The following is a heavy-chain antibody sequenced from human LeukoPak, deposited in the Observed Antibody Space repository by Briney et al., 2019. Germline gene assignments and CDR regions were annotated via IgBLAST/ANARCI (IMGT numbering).Heavy chain of an antibody. CDR1: GGSFSGDY. D-gene: IGHD3-22*01. V-gene: IGHV4-34*12. J-gene: IGHJ5*02. Sequence: PSETLSLTCAVYGGSFSGDYWSWIRQTPGKGLEWIGEILHSGSTKYNPSLKSRVTISVDTSKNQFSLRLTSVTAADTAVYYCARHRENSYESSHMGFDPWGPGTLVTVSS. CDR2: ILHSGST. CDR3: ARHRENSYESSHMGFDP.